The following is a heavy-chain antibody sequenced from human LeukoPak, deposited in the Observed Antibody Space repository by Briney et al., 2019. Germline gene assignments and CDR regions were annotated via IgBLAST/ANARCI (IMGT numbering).Heavy chain of an antibody. D-gene: IGHD5-18*01. CDR1: GGSFSGYY. J-gene: IGHJ5*02. Sequence: SETLSLTCAVYGGSFSGYYWSWIRQPPGKGLEWTGEINHSGSTNYNPSLKSRVTISVDTSKNQFSLKLSSVTAADTAVYYCARLRGYSYGTRWGNWFDPWGQGTLVTVSS. V-gene: IGHV4-34*01. CDR3: ARLRGYSYGTRWGNWFDP. CDR2: INHSGST.